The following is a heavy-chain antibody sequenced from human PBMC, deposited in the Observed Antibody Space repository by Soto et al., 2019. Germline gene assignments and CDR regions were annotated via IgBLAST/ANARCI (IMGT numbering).Heavy chain of an antibody. Sequence: QVQLQESGPGLVKPSETLSLTCSVSGGSISSYYWSWIRQPPGKGLEWIAYIYYSGSTNYNPSLKSRVTISVDTSKNQFSLKLSSVTAAETAVYSCARRYGGNFDYWGQGALVTVSS. CDR3: ARRYGGNFDY. CDR2: IYYSGST. D-gene: IGHD3-16*01. CDR1: GGSISSYY. V-gene: IGHV4-59*01. J-gene: IGHJ4*02.